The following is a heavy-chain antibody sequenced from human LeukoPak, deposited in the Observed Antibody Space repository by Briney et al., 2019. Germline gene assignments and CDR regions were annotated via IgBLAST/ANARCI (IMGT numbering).Heavy chain of an antibody. CDR2: ISAYNGNA. V-gene: IGHV1-18*01. D-gene: IGHD3-22*01. J-gene: IGHJ4*02. CDR1: GYTFTSYG. CDR3: ARDQGDLDSSGYYVFDY. Sequence: ASVKVSCKASGYTFTSYGISWVRQAPGQGLEWMEWISAYNGNANYAQKLQGRVTMTTDTSTSTAYMELRSLRSDDTAVYYCARDQGDLDSSGYYVFDYWGQGTLVTVSS.